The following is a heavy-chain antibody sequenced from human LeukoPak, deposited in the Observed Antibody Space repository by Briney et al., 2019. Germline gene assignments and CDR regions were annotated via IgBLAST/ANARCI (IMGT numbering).Heavy chain of an antibody. CDR3: ARDRRREQLHAFDI. V-gene: IGHV4-59*01. Sequence: SETLSLTCTVSGGSITSNFWSWIRQPPGQGLQWVAYTHYSDHTNYNPSLKSRVTISVDTPKSQPSLMLSSVSAADTAVYYCARDRRREQLHAFDIWGQGTMVTVSS. CDR2: THYSDHT. J-gene: IGHJ3*02. D-gene: IGHD1/OR15-1a*01. CDR1: GGSITSNF.